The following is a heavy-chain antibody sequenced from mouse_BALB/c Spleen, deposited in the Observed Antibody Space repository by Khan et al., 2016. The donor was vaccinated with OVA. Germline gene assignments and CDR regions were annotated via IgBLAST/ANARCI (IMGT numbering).Heavy chain of an antibody. D-gene: IGHD2-1*01. CDR3: TRGGYYGKSLFAY. V-gene: IGHV1S22*01. J-gene: IGHJ3*01. CDR2: IYPGSGSP. Sequence: LQQPGSELVRPGASVKLSCKASGYTFTSYWMHWVKQRHGQGLEWIGNIYPGSGSPNYDEMFKSKGTLPVDTSSSTAYMHLSSLTSEDSAVYYGTRGGYYGKSLFAYWGQGTLVTVSA. CDR1: GYTFTSYW.